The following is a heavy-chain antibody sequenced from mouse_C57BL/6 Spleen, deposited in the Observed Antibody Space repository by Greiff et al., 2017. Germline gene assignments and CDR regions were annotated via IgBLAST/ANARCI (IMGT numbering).Heavy chain of an antibody. CDR3: TTPYYYWYNFDFGY. J-gene: IGHJ2*01. CDR1: GFTFTSYW. D-gene: IGHD1-1*01. CDR2: IDPSDSYT. Sequence: QVQLQQPGAELVMPGASVKLSCKASGFTFTSYWMHWVKQRPGQGLEWIGEIDPSDSYTNYTPKFKGKSTITVDKSSNTPYMQLSSLTSEDTAVYYCTTPYYYWYNFDFGYWGQGTTLTVAS. V-gene: IGHV1-69*01.